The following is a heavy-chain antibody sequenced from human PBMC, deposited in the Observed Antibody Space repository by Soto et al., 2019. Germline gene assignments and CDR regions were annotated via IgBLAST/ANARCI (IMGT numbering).Heavy chain of an antibody. CDR2: ISHSGTV. D-gene: IGHD3-16*01. V-gene: IGHV4-4*02. CDR3: ARDYDGFDY. J-gene: IGHJ4*02. Sequence: SETLSLTCDVSSVSITSSNWWTWVRQPPGKGLEWIGKISHSGTVNYNATLRSRVIISVDKPKNQLSLKLVSVTAADTAVYYCARDYDGFDYWGQGILVTVSS. CDR1: SVSITSSNW.